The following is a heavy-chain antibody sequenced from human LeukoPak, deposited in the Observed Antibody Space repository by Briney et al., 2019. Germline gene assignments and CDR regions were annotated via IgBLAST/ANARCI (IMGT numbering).Heavy chain of an antibody. D-gene: IGHD2-15*01. CDR1: GFTVSSNY. CDR2: IYSGGST. V-gene: IGHV3-66*01. J-gene: IGHJ4*02. Sequence: GGSLRLSCAASGFTVSSNYMSWVRQAPGKGLEWVSVIYSGGSTYYADSVKGRFTISRDNSKNTLYLQMNSLRAEDTAVYYCARSACSGDGCFLDYWGQGTLLTVSS. CDR3: ARSACSGDGCFLDY.